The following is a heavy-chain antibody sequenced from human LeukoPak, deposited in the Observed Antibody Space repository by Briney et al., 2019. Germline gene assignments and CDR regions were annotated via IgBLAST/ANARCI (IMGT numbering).Heavy chain of an antibody. CDR1: GFTFSTYA. D-gene: IGHD4-23*01. J-gene: IGHJ4*02. Sequence: GGSLRLSCAASGFTFSTYAMSWVRQAPGKGLEWVSYISSSGSTIYYADSVKGRFTISRDNAKNSLYLQMNSLRAEDTAVYYCARVPRWYVIDYWGQGTLVTVSS. V-gene: IGHV3-48*03. CDR3: ARVPRWYVIDY. CDR2: ISSSGSTI.